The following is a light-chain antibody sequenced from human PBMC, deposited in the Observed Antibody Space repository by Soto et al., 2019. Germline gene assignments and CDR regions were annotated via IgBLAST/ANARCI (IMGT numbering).Light chain of an antibody. CDR3: YSYAGSSTLV. CDR2: EIN. Sequence: QSALTQPASVSGSPGQSITISCTGTSSDVGSYNLVSWYQQHPGKAPKLMIFEINKRPSGVSNRFSGSKSGNTASLTISGLQAEDEADYYCYSYAGSSTLVFGGGTKLTVL. V-gene: IGLV2-23*02. J-gene: IGLJ2*01. CDR1: SSDVGSYNL.